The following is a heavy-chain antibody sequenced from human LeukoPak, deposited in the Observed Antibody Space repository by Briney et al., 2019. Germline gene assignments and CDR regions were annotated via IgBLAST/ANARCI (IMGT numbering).Heavy chain of an antibody. CDR1: GGTFNSSA. V-gene: IGHV1-69*01. D-gene: IGHD1-26*01. CDR2: IIPIFSTA. J-gene: IGHJ4*02. CDR3: ATEANSGSYYFDY. Sequence: SVKVSCKASGGTFNSSAVSWVRQAPGQGLEWMGGIIPIFSTAHYPQKFQGRVTITADESTSTAYMELSSLKSEDTAVYYCATEANSGSYYFDYWGQGTLVTVSS.